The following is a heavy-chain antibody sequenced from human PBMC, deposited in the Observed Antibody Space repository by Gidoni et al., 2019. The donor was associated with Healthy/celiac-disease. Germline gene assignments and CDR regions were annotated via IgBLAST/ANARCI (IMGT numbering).Heavy chain of an antibody. D-gene: IGHD6-19*01. J-gene: IGHJ1*01. CDR1: GGSFSGYY. CDR3: ARGPKYSSGPRSGFQH. Sequence: QVQLQQWGAGLLKPSETLSLTCAVYGGSFSGYYWSWIRQPPGKGLEWIGEINHSGSTNYNPSLKSRVTISVDTSKNQFSLKLSSVTAADTAVYYCARGPKYSSGPRSGFQHWGQGTLVTVSS. CDR2: INHSGST. V-gene: IGHV4-34*01.